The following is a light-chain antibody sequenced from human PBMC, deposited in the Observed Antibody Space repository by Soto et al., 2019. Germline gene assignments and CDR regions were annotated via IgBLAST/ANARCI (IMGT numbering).Light chain of an antibody. CDR2: GAS. CDR3: QQYGDSPIT. CDR1: QSVSRY. Sequence: IVLTQAPGTLSLSPGERGTLSCRASQSVSRYLTWYQQKPGQGPRVLIYGASSRATGIPDRFSGSGSGTDFTLTINRLEPEDFAVYYCQQYGDSPITFGQGTRLEIK. J-gene: IGKJ5*01. V-gene: IGKV3-20*01.